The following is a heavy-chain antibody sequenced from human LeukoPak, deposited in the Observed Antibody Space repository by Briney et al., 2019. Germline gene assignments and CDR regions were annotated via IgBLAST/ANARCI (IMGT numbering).Heavy chain of an antibody. D-gene: IGHD2-2*01. V-gene: IGHV4-61*02. Sequence: PSETLSLTCNVSGGSISGSRRYWGWIRQPAGKGLEWIGRIYTSGSTNYNPSLKSRVTISVDKSKNQFSLKLSSVTAADTAVYYCARSPVVVPAAIDYWGQGTLVTVSS. CDR1: GGSISGSRRY. CDR3: ARSPVVVPAAIDY. J-gene: IGHJ4*02. CDR2: IYTSGST.